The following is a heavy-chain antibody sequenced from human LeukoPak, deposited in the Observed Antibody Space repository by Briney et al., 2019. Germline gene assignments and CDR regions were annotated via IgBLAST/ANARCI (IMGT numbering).Heavy chain of an antibody. CDR3: ARVPPPWGYQLDAFDI. J-gene: IGHJ3*02. CDR2: ISSSSSYI. D-gene: IGHD2-2*01. CDR1: GFTFSSYS. V-gene: IGHV3-21*01. Sequence: PGGSLRLSCAASGFTFSSYSMNWVRQAPGKGLEWVSSISSSSSYIYYADSVKGRFTISRDNAKNSLYLQMNSLRAEDTAVYYCARVPPPWGYQLDAFDIWGQGTMVTVSS.